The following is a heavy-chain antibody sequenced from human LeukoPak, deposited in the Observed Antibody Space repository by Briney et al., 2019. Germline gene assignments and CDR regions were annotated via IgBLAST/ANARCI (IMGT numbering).Heavy chain of an antibody. V-gene: IGHV3-73*01. D-gene: IGHD6-19*01. CDR3: ARVDSSGWYPDF. J-gene: IGHJ4*02. CDR1: GFIFSDSA. Sequence: GGSLRLSCAASGFIFSDSAMYWVRQASGKGLEWVGRIRNRANNYATAYAASVTGRFTVSRGDSKNTAYLQMNSLKTEDTAVYYCARVDSSGWYPDFWGQGTLVTVSS. CDR2: IRNRANNYAT.